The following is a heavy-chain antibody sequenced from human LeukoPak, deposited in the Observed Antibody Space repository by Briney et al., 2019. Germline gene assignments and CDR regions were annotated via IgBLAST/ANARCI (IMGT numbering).Heavy chain of an antibody. CDR2: ISSSSSTI. V-gene: IGHV3-48*01. CDR3: ARGHHSSSWYGPFDY. Sequence: PGGSLRLSCAASGFTFSSYSMNWVRQAPGKGMEGVSYISSSSSTIYYADSVNGRFTISRDNAKNSLYLQMNSLGAEDTAVYYCARGHHSSSWYGPFDYWGQGTLVTVSS. D-gene: IGHD6-13*01. CDR1: GFTFSSYS. J-gene: IGHJ4*02.